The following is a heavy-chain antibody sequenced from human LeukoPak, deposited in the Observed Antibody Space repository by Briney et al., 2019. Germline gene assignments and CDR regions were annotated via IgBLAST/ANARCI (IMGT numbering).Heavy chain of an antibody. D-gene: IGHD6-19*01. V-gene: IGHV3-11*01. Sequence: GGSLRLSCAASGFTFSDYYMSWIRQAPGKGLEWVSYISSSGSTIYYADSVKGRFTISRDNAMNSLYLQMNSLRAEDTAVYYCAKDRGAVAGPNYFDYWGQGTLVTVSS. CDR1: GFTFSDYY. J-gene: IGHJ4*02. CDR3: AKDRGAVAGPNYFDY. CDR2: ISSSGSTI.